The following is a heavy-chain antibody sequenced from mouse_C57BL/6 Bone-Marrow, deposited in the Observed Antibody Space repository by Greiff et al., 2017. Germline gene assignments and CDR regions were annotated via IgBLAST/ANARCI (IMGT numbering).Heavy chain of an antibody. J-gene: IGHJ4*01. CDR1: GYTFTDYY. CDR2: INPNNGGT. CDR3: ARKPLVYYYGSSPYYAMDY. D-gene: IGHD1-1*01. Sequence: VQLQQSGPELVKPGASVKISCKASGYTFTDYYMNWVKQSHGKSLEWIGDINPNNGGTSYNQKFKGKATLTVDKSSSTAYMELRSLTSEDSAVYYCARKPLVYYYGSSPYYAMDYWGQGTSVTVSS. V-gene: IGHV1-26*01.